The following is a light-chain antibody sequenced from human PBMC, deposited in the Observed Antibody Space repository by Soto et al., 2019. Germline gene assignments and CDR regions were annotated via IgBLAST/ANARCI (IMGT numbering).Light chain of an antibody. V-gene: IGKV3-15*01. CDR1: QSVASY. CDR3: QQYNDWPLLT. CDR2: CAS. Sequence: EIVLTQSPATLSVSPGERATLSCRASQSVASYLAWYHQKHGQAPRLLLYCASTRATGVPARFSGSGSGTEFALTISSLQSEDFAVYYCQQYNDWPLLTFGGGTKVEIK. J-gene: IGKJ4*01.